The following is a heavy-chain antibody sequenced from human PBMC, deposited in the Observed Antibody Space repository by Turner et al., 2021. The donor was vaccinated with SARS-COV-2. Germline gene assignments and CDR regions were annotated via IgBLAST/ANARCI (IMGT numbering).Heavy chain of an antibody. CDR3: ATAPANYYDSSGSKGFYYYYYGMDV. D-gene: IGHD3-22*01. Sequence: QVQLVQSGAEVKKPGGSVKVTCKVSGYTLIELSMHWVRQAPGKGLEWMGGFDPEDGETIYAQKFQGRVTMTEDTSTDTAYMELSSLRSEDTAVYYCATAPANYYDSSGSKGFYYYYYGMDVWGQGTTVTVSS. CDR2: FDPEDGET. CDR1: GYTLIELS. J-gene: IGHJ6*02. V-gene: IGHV1-24*01.